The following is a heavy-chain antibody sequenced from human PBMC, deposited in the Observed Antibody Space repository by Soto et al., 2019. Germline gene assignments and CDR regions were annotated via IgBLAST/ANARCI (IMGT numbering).Heavy chain of an antibody. CDR3: ARGYLWSCYPYYLDY. Sequence: QVQLVQSGAEKTKPGASVKVSCKASGYTFIRSAMHWVRQAPGQRLEWMGWINVANGNTKYSQKFQGRVTITRDTSATTAYMELSSLTSEDTAVYYCARGYLWSCYPYYLDYWGHGTLVTVSS. J-gene: IGHJ4*01. V-gene: IGHV1-3*05. CDR1: GYTFIRSA. CDR2: INVANGNT. D-gene: IGHD3-3*01.